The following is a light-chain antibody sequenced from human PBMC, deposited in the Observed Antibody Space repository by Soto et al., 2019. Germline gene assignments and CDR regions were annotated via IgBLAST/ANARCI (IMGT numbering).Light chain of an antibody. J-gene: IGKJ4*01. Sequence: EIVLTQSPGTLSLSPGESATLFCRASQTVSSSCLAWYQQKPGQAPRLLIYGVSSSATGIPDRFSGSGSWTDFTLTISRLQPEDFAVYYCQHYDNSAALTFGGGTNVEIK. V-gene: IGKV3-20*01. CDR1: QTVSSSC. CDR2: GVS. CDR3: QHYDNSAALT.